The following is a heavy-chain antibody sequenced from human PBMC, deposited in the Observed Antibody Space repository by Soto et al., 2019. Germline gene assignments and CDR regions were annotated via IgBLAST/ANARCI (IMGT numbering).Heavy chain of an antibody. CDR3: AREDSIIIPAVSDF. J-gene: IGHJ4*02. V-gene: IGHV3-21*01. CDR2: ISKSDYT. D-gene: IGHD2-2*01. CDR1: GFAFNNYG. Sequence: GGSLRLSCTVSGFAFNNYGINWVRQAPGKGLEWVSSISKSDYTYYSDSVKGRFTISRDNAKNSVSLQMNTLRVEDTAVYYCAREDSIIIPAVSDFWGQGXLVTVYS.